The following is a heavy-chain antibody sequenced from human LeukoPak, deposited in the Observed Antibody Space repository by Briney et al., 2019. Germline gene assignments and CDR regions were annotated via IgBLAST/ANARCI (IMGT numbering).Heavy chain of an antibody. CDR3: ARGQSYYDSSGSPLDY. Sequence: ASVKVSCKASGYTFTSYGISWVRQAPGQGLEWMGWISAYNGNANCAQKLQGRVTMTTDTSTSTAYMELRSLRSDDTAVYYCARGQSYYDSSGSPLDYWGQGTLVTVSS. J-gene: IGHJ4*02. CDR1: GYTFTSYG. CDR2: ISAYNGNA. V-gene: IGHV1-18*01. D-gene: IGHD3-22*01.